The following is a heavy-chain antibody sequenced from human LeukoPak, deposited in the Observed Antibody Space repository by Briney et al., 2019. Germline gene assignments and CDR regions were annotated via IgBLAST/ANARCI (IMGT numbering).Heavy chain of an antibody. CDR2: ISGSGHST. J-gene: IGHJ4*02. CDR3: SRDFLHDTSGYSGY. Sequence: GGSLRLSCAASGFTLSSYEMNWFRQAPGKGLEWVSIISGSGHSTYYADSVKGRFTISRDNSKNTLYLQMNSLRAEDTAVYYCSRDFLHDTSGYSGYWGQGTLVTVSS. CDR1: GFTLSSYE. V-gene: IGHV3-23*01. D-gene: IGHD3-22*01.